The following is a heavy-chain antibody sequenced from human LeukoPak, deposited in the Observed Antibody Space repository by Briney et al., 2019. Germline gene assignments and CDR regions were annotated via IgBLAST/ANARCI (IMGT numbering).Heavy chain of an antibody. CDR1: GGSISSSSYY. CDR3: ARLFGQYYFDY. V-gene: IGHV4-39*01. D-gene: IGHD3-10*01. J-gene: IGHJ4*02. CDR2: ISYTGST. Sequence: SETLSLTCTVSGGSISSSSYYWGWIRQPPGKGLEWIGSISYTGSTYYSPSLKSRVTVSVDTSKNQFSLKLRSVTAADTAVYYCARLFGQYYFDYWGQGTLVTVSS.